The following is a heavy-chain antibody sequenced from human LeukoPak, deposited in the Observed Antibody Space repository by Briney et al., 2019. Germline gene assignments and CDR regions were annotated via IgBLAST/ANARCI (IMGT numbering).Heavy chain of an antibody. CDR1: GYSISSGYY. CDR2: IYHSGRT. V-gene: IGHV4-38-2*01. J-gene: IGHJ4*02. CDR3: ARLAPIRADY. Sequence: SETLSLTCAVSGYSISSGYYWDWIRQPPGKGLEWIGSIYHSGRTYYNPALKSRVTISVDTSKNQFSLKLSSVTAADTAVYYCARLAPIRADYWGQGTLVTVSS.